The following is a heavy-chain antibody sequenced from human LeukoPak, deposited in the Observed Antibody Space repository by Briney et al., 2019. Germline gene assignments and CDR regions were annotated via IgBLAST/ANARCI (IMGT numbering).Heavy chain of an antibody. D-gene: IGHD3-16*01. CDR1: GGSISSSNW. CDR2: IYHSGST. V-gene: IGHV4-4*02. CDR3: ARESVGGANFDY. Sequence: MASGTLSLTCAVSGGSISSSNWWSWVRQPPGKGLEWIGEIYHSGSTNYNPSLKSRVTISVDKSKNQFSLKLSSVTAADTAVYYCARESVGGANFDYWGQGTLVTVSS. J-gene: IGHJ4*02.